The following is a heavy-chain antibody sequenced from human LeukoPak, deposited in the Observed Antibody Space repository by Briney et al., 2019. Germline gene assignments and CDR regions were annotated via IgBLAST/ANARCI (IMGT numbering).Heavy chain of an antibody. Sequence: GRSLRPSCAPSGFTFSSYSMNWVRQAPGEGLEWVSSISSSSSYIYYADSVKGRFTISRDNAKNSLYLQMNSLRAEDTAVYYCARDSPNYYDSSGYYLVYWGQGTLVTVSS. J-gene: IGHJ4*02. CDR2: ISSSSSYI. CDR3: ARDSPNYYDSSGYYLVY. V-gene: IGHV3-21*01. D-gene: IGHD3-22*01. CDR1: GFTFSSYS.